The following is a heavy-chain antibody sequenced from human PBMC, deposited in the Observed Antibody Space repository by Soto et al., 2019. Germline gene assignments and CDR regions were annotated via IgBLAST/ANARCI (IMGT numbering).Heavy chain of an antibody. J-gene: IGHJ5*02. V-gene: IGHV4-30-4*01. D-gene: IGHD3-16*01. Sequence: ASETLSLTCTVSGGSISSGDYYWSWIRQPPGKGLEWIGYIYYSGSTYYNPSLKSRVTISVDTSKNQFSLKLSSVTAADTAVYYCARVYFYAFGWFDPWGQGTLVTVSS. CDR3: ARVYFYAFGWFDP. CDR1: GGSISSGDYY. CDR2: IYYSGST.